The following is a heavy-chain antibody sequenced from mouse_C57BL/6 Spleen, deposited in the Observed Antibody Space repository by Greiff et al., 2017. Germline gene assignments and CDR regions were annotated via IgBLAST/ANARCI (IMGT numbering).Heavy chain of an antibody. CDR3: ARRGSSYAFAY. CDR2: ISSGGSYT. Sequence: EVMLVESGGDLVKPGGSLKLSCAASGFTFSSYGMSWVRQTPDKRLEWVATISSGGSYTYYPDSVKGRFTISRDNAKNTRYLQMSSLKSEDTAKYYCARRGSSYAFAYWGQGTLVTVSA. CDR1: GFTFSSYG. J-gene: IGHJ3*01. D-gene: IGHD1-1*01. V-gene: IGHV5-6*02.